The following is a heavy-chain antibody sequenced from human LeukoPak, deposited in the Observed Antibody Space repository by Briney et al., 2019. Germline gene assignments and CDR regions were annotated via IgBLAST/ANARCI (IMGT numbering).Heavy chain of an antibody. D-gene: IGHD3-22*01. CDR1: GYSISSGYY. J-gene: IGHJ4*02. Sequence: SETLSLTCTVSGYSISSGYYWSWIRQPAGKGLEWIGLIYTSGNTIYNPSLKSRLTMSVDTSKSQFSLRLTSVTAADTAVYYCARDFGHYYDSRGFVRYLDSWGQGTPVTVSS. CDR2: IYTSGNT. CDR3: ARDFGHYYDSRGFVRYLDS. V-gene: IGHV4-4*07.